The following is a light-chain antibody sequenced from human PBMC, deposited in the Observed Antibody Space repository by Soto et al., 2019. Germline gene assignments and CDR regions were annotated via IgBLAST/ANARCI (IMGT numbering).Light chain of an antibody. CDR3: CSSGGSSTYV. V-gene: IGLV1-40*01. Sequence: QSMRARPPSVSGAPGRGVTMSCTGSSSNSGAGYDVHWYQQRPGTAPKLLLYGNSKRPSGVSNRFSGSKSGNTASLTLSGLKVEDEADYYCCSSGGSSTYVFGTGTKVTVL. CDR1: SSNSGAGYD. J-gene: IGLJ1*01. CDR2: GNS.